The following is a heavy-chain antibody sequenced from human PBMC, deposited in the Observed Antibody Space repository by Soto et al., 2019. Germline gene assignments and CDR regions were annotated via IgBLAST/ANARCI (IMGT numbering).Heavy chain of an antibody. CDR3: ARGGSSPYHDHEFDY. CDR1: GVSTSNHY. J-gene: IGHJ4*02. Sequence: PSETLSRTCSVSGVSTSNHYWTWIRKPPGQGPEWIGCIYYRGTTNYNASFNSRVTISVDTSKNQFSLKLTSVTTADTAVYYCARGGSSPYHDHEFDYWGQG. CDR2: IYYRGTT. V-gene: IGHV4-59*11. D-gene: IGHD6-13*01.